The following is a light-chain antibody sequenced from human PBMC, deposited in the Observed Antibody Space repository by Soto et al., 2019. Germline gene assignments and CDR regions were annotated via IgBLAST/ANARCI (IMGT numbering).Light chain of an antibody. CDR1: QSISDT. CDR2: GAS. Sequence: EIVMTQSPAPLSVSPGGRATLSCTASQSISDTLAWYQQKPGQAPRLLIYGASRRATGFPARFSGSGSGTDCTLTISSLQSEDVAVYYCQQYDNWPWTFGQGTKVDI. CDR3: QQYDNWPWT. V-gene: IGKV3-15*01. J-gene: IGKJ1*01.